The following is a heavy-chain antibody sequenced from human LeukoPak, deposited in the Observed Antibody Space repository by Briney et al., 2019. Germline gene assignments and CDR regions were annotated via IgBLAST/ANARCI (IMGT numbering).Heavy chain of an antibody. CDR3: SDYVFVAFDY. CDR1: GVSFSSYA. D-gene: IGHD2-15*01. Sequence: GGSLRLSCTASGVSFSSYAMSWVRQAPGKGLEWVSGISGSGGGGRTYNADYVKGRFTISRDNSKNTLYLQMHSLKAADTAVVCWSDYVFVAFDYWGQGALVSVSS. J-gene: IGHJ4*02. V-gene: IGHV3-23*01. CDR2: ISGSGGGGRT.